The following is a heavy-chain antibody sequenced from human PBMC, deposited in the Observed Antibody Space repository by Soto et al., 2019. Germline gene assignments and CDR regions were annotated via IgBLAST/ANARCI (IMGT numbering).Heavy chain of an antibody. CDR1: GFTFSGHA. Sequence: QVQLVESGGGVAQPGRSLRLSCTVSGFTFSGHAMHWVRQAPGKGLEWVTQIWYDGSNKYYAESVKGRFTISRDNSKNTLYLQRNSLRVEDTAVYYFARDGQGLAPYALDVWGQGTSVTVSS. CDR3: ARDGQGLAPYALDV. D-gene: IGHD6-19*01. V-gene: IGHV3-33*01. CDR2: IWYDGSNK. J-gene: IGHJ6*02.